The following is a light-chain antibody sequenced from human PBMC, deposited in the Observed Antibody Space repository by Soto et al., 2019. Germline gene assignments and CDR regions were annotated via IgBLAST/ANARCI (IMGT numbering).Light chain of an antibody. Sequence: RAAVSCRDSESVRGRYIAWYHQKVGQYTRLLLYGASNRATGIPDRFSGSGSGTDFTLTISRLAPEDFAMYYRQQYGRTFGLGTKV. V-gene: IGKV3-20*01. CDR3: QQYGRT. CDR2: GAS. J-gene: IGKJ1*01. CDR1: ESVRGRY.